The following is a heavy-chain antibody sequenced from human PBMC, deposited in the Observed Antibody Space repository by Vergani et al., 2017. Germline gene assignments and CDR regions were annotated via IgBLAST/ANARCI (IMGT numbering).Heavy chain of an antibody. CDR1: GFTFSSYS. V-gene: IGHV3-21*01. Sequence: EVQLVESGGGLVKPGGSLRLSCAASGFTFSSYSMNWVRQAPGKGREWVSSISSSSSYIYYADSVKGRFTISRDNAKNSLYLRMNSLRAEDTAVYYCARGGGYNRPNWFDPWGQGTLVTVSS. J-gene: IGHJ5*02. D-gene: IGHD1-14*01. CDR3: ARGGGYNRPNWFDP. CDR2: ISSSSSYI.